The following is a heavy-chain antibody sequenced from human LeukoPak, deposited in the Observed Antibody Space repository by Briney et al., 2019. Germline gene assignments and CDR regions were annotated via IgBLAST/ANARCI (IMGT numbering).Heavy chain of an antibody. Sequence: GASVKVSCKASGYIFASSYIHWVRQAAGQGLEWMGSTSPNTGYIYYARKFQGRMTMATNTATRTVYMGLSSLRSEDTAVYYCATSRYCSNGVCPFDYWGQGTLVTVSS. V-gene: IGHV1-8*02. CDR1: GYIFASSY. D-gene: IGHD2-8*01. CDR3: ATSRYCSNGVCPFDY. CDR2: TSPNTGYI. J-gene: IGHJ4*02.